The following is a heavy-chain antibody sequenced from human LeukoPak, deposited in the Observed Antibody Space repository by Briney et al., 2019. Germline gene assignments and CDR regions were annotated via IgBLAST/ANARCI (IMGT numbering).Heavy chain of an antibody. Sequence: GASVKVSCKASGYTFTSYDINWVRQATGQGLEWMGRMNPNSGNTGYAQKFQGRVTMTRNTSISTAYMELSSLRSEDTAVYYCATPHLDVFSSGRWGYYFDYWGQGTLVTVSS. J-gene: IGHJ4*02. CDR1: GYTFTSYD. V-gene: IGHV1-8*01. CDR2: MNPNSGNT. CDR3: ATPHLDVFSSGRWGYYFDY. D-gene: IGHD3-22*01.